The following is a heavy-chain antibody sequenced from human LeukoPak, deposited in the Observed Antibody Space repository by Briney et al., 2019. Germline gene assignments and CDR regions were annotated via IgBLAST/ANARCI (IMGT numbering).Heavy chain of an antibody. J-gene: IGHJ6*02. Sequence: GGSLRLSCAASGFTFSDYYMSWIRQAPGKGLEWVSYISSSGSTIYYADSVKGRFTISRDNAKNSLYLQMNSLRAEDTAVYYCARSGPPYCSGGSCYEAPYYYYGMDVWGQGTTVTVS. CDR1: GFTFSDYY. CDR2: ISSSGSTI. V-gene: IGHV3-11*01. D-gene: IGHD2-15*01. CDR3: ARSGPPYCSGGSCYEAPYYYYGMDV.